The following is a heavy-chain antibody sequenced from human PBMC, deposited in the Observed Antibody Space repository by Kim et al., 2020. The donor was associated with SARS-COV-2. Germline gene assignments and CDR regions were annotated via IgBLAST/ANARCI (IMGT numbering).Heavy chain of an antibody. J-gene: IGHJ4*02. CDR2: IYYSGST. V-gene: IGHV4-39*01. D-gene: IGHD1-7*01. Sequence: SETLSLTCTVSGGSISSSSYFWGWIRQPPGKGLEWIGSIYYSGSTYYNPSLRSRVTISVDTSKNQFSLKLSSVTAADTAVYYYARHTRRTGTADYFDNWGQGTLVTVSS. CDR3: ARHTRRTGTADYFDN. CDR1: GGSISSSSYF.